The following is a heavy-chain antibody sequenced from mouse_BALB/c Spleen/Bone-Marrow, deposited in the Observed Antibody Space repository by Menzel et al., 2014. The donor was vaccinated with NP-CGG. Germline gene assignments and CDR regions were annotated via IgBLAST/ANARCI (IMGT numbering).Heavy chain of an antibody. CDR2: ISYDGSN. D-gene: IGHD5-5*01. J-gene: IGHJ4*01. CDR3: AKGGIYLMDY. CDR1: GYSITSGYY. V-gene: IGHV3-6*02. Sequence: VQLQQSGPGLVKPSQSLSLTCSVTGYSITSGYYWNWIRQFPGNKLEWMGYISYDGSNNYNPSLKNRISITRDTSKNQFFLKLNSVTTEDTATYYCAKGGIYLMDYWGQGTSVTASS.